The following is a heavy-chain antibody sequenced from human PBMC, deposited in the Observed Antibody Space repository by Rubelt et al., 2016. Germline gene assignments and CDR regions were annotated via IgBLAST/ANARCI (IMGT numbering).Heavy chain of an antibody. CDR1: GGSISSYY. Sequence: GLVKPSETLSLTCTVSGGSISSYYWSWIRQPPGKGLEWIGYVHYSGSTDYNPSLKSRVTISVDTSKKQFSLKVRSVTAADTAVYYCARGELIVVAHDAFDIWGQGTMVTVSS. J-gene: IGHJ3*02. CDR2: VHYSGST. V-gene: IGHV4-59*08. D-gene: IGHD3-22*01. CDR3: ARGELIVVAHDAFDI.